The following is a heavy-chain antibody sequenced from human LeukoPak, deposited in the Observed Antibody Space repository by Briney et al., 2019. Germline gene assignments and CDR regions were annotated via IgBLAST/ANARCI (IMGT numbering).Heavy chain of an antibody. V-gene: IGHV3-7*01. CDR1: GFTFSSYA. CDR2: IKQDGSEK. CDR3: ASFKVWGSYRDDAFDI. D-gene: IGHD3-16*02. Sequence: GGSLRLSCAASGFTFSSYAMSWVRQAPGKGLEWVANIKQDGSEKYYVDSVKGRFTISRDNAKNSLYLQMNSLRAEDTAVYYCASFKVWGSYRDDAFDIWGQGTMVTVSS. J-gene: IGHJ3*02.